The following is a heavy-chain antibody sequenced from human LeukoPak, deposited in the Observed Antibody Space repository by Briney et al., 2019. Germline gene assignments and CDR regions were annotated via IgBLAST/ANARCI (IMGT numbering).Heavy chain of an antibody. Sequence: ASVKVSCKASGYTLNSFGISWVRQAPGQRLEWMGWISAYNGNTNYAQKLQGRVTMTTDTSTSTAYMELRSLRSDDTAVYYCARAPRSWGFDYWGQGTLVTVSS. D-gene: IGHD7-27*01. CDR3: ARAPRSWGFDY. CDR1: GYTLNSFG. J-gene: IGHJ4*02. CDR2: ISAYNGNT. V-gene: IGHV1-18*01.